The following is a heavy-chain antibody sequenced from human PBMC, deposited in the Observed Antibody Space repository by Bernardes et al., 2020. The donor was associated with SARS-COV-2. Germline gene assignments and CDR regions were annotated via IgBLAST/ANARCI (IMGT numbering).Heavy chain of an antibody. CDR3: AKLFDIRGGTGLDP. Sequence: GGSLRLSCAASGFTFRDYTMNWVRQAPGPGLAWVSSITSSSYISYADSVKGRFTVSRDNAKNSLYLQMNSLRAEDTAVYYCAKLFDIRGGTGLDPWGQGILVTVAS. CDR1: GFTFRDYT. D-gene: IGHD3-9*01. CDR2: ITSSSYI. J-gene: IGHJ5*02. V-gene: IGHV3-21*01.